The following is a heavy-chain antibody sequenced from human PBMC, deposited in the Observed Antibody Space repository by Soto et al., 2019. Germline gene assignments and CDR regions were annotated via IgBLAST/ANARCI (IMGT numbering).Heavy chain of an antibody. V-gene: IGHV1-69*06. CDR3: ASYYYDSSGYLHYSDY. J-gene: IGHJ4*02. Sequence: QVQLVQSGAEVKKPGSSVKVSCKASGGTFSSYAISWVRQAPGQGLEWMGGIIPIFGTANYAQKFQGRVTITADKPTSTAYRELSSLRSEDTAVYYCASYYYDSSGYLHYSDYRGQGTPVTVSS. CDR2: IIPIFGTA. D-gene: IGHD3-22*01. CDR1: GGTFSSYA.